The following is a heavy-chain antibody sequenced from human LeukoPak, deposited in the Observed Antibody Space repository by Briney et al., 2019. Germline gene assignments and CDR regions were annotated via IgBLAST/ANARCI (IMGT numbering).Heavy chain of an antibody. V-gene: IGHV4-59*08. CDR2: IYYSGST. J-gene: IGHJ3*02. Sequence: KPSETLSLTCTVSGGSISSYYWSWIRQPPGKGLEWIGYIYYSGSTNYIPSLKSRVTISVDTSKNQFSLKLSSVTAADTAVYYCARHQGRYCSSTSCYAFDIWGQGTMVTVSS. CDR3: ARHQGRYCSSTSCYAFDI. D-gene: IGHD2-2*01. CDR1: GGSISSYY.